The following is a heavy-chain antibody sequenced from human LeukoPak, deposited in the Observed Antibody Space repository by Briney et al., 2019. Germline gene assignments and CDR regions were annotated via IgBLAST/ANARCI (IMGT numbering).Heavy chain of an antibody. V-gene: IGHV3-30*02. CDR2: IRYDGSNK. J-gene: IGHJ4*02. Sequence: PGGSLRHSCAASGFTFSSYGMHWVRQAPGKGLEWVAFIRYDGSNKYYADSVKGRFTISRDNSKNTLYLQMNSLRAGDTAVYYCAKEDSSSWSIDYWGQGTLVTVSS. D-gene: IGHD6-13*01. CDR1: GFTFSSYG. CDR3: AKEDSSSWSIDY.